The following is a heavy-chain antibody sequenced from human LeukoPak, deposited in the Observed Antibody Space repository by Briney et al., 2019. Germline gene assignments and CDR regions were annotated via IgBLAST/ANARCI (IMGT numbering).Heavy chain of an antibody. D-gene: IGHD6-13*01. J-gene: IGHJ3*02. CDR3: ARGPQGYSSSWYWGAFDI. CDR1: GGSFSGYY. V-gene: IGHV4-34*01. Sequence: SETLSLTCAVYGGSFSGYYWSWIRQPPGKGLEWIGEINHSGSTNYNPSLKSRVTISVDTSKNQFSLKLSSVTAADTAVYYCARGPQGYSSSWYWGAFDIWGQGTMVTVSS. CDR2: INHSGST.